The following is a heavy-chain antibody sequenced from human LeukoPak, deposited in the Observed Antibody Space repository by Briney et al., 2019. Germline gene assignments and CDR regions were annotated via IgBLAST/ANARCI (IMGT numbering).Heavy chain of an antibody. D-gene: IGHD5-18*01. J-gene: IGHJ4*02. CDR1: GGSISSYY. CDR2: IYYSGST. CDR3: ARFKSQPYFDY. Sequence: SETLSLTCTVSGGSISSYYWSWIRQPPGKGLEWIGYIYYSGSTNYNPSLKSRVTISVDTSKNQFSLKLSSGTAADTAVYYCARFKSQPYFDYWGQGTLVTVSS. V-gene: IGHV4-59*08.